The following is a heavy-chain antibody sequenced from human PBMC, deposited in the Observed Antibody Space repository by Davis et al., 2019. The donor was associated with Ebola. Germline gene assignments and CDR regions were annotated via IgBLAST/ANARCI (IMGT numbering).Heavy chain of an antibody. CDR1: GGTFSSYA. Sequence: ASVKVSCKASGGTFSSYAISWVRQAPGQGLEWMGWISAYNGNTNYAQKLQGRVTMTTDTSTSTAYMELRSLRSDDTAVYYCARDTGDSGSYNYWGQGTLVTVSS. CDR2: ISAYNGNT. D-gene: IGHD1-26*01. V-gene: IGHV1-18*01. J-gene: IGHJ4*02. CDR3: ARDTGDSGSYNY.